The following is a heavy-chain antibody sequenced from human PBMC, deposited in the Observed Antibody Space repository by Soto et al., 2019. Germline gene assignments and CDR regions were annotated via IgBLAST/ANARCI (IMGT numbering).Heavy chain of an antibody. CDR2: MYSGGST. CDR3: TRDASPTVTAES. Sequence: EVQLVESGGGLVQPGGSLRLSCAAFGFTVSGSYMTWVRQAPGKGLEWVSVMYSGGSTYYADSVKGRFTVSRDTSKNTLYLQMNNLRPEDTAVYYCTRDASPTVTAESWGQGPLVTVSS. J-gene: IGHJ5*02. D-gene: IGHD4-17*01. V-gene: IGHV3-66*01. CDR1: GFTVSGSY.